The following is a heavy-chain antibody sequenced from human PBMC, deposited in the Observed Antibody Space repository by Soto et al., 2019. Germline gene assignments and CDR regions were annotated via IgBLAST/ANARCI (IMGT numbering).Heavy chain of an antibody. D-gene: IGHD3-22*01. V-gene: IGHV4-31*03. Sequence: SQTLSLTCTVSGGSFSSGGSYCSCIRQHPGKGLAWLRYIYYSVSTYYNPSLKSRVTISVXXSKNQXSLKLSSVTGGYTAVYYGASSGDSRGYYTRTFDWWAQRTLVTVSS. J-gene: IGHJ4*01. CDR1: GGSFSSGGSY. CDR2: IYYSVST. CDR3: ASSGDSRGYYTRTFDW.